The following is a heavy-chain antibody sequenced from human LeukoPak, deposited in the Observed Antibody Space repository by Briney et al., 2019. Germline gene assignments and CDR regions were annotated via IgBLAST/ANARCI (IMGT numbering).Heavy chain of an antibody. V-gene: IGHV3-21*01. J-gene: IGHJ4*02. CDR3: ARYCSGGSCYKTFDY. Sequence: GGSLRLSCAASGFTFSSYSMNWVRQAPGKGLEWVSSISSSSSYIYYADSVKGRFTISRDNAKNSPYLQMNSLRAEDTAVYYCARYCSGGSCYKTFDYWGQGTLVTVSS. CDR2: ISSSSSYI. CDR1: GFTFSSYS. D-gene: IGHD2-15*01.